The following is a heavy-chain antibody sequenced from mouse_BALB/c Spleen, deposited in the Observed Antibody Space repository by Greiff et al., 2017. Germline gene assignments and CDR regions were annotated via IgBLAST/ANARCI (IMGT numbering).Heavy chain of an antibody. CDR3: ARDRGLTTATWAY. CDR2: IWAGGST. V-gene: IGHV2-9*02. J-gene: IGHJ3*01. CDR1: GFSLTSYG. D-gene: IGHD1-2*01. Sequence: VMLVESGPGLVAPSQSLSITCTVSGFSLTSYGVHWVRQPPGKGLEWLGVIWAGGSTNYNSALMSRLSISKDNSKSQVFLKMNSLQTDDTAMYYCARDRGLTTATWAYWGQGTLVTVSA.